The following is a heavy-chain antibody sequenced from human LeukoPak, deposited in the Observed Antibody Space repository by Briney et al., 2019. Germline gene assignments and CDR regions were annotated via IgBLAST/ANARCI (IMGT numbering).Heavy chain of an antibody. J-gene: IGHJ5*02. CDR3: ARGALRWDP. D-gene: IGHD4-23*01. CDR1: GGSISSGSYY. CDR2: IYTSGST. V-gene: IGHV4-61*02. Sequence: SETLSLTCTVSGGSISSGSYYWSWIRQPAGKGLEWIGRIYTSGSTNYNPSLKSRVTISVDTSKNQFSLKLSSVTAADTAVYYCARGALRWDPWGQGTLVTVSS.